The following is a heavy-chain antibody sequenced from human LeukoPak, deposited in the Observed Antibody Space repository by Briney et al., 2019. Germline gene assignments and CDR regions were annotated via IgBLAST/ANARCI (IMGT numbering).Heavy chain of an antibody. CDR1: GFTFSSYW. D-gene: IGHD6-19*01. Sequence: GGSLRLSCAASGFTFSSYWMSWVRQAPGKGLEWVANIKQDGSEKYYVDSLKGRFTISRDNTKNSLYLQMNSLRAVDTAVYYCAKSQVAVAGPFDYWGQGTLVTVSS. CDR2: IKQDGSEK. CDR3: AKSQVAVAGPFDY. V-gene: IGHV3-7*01. J-gene: IGHJ4*02.